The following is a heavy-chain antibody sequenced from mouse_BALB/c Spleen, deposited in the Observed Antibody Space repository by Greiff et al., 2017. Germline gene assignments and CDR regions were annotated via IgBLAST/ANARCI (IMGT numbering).Heavy chain of an antibody. Sequence: VQLQQSGAELVRPGSSVKISCKASGYAFSSYWMNWVKQRPGQGLEWIGQIYPGDGDTNYNGKFKGKATLTADKSSSTAYMQLSSLTSEDSAVYFCARGRYDGYYGFAYWGQGTLVTVSA. CDR1: GYAFSSYW. CDR3: ARGRYDGYYGFAY. CDR2: IYPGDGDT. J-gene: IGHJ3*01. D-gene: IGHD2-3*01. V-gene: IGHV1-80*01.